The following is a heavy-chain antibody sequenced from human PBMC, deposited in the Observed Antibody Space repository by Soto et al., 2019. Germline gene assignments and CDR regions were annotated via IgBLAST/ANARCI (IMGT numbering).Heavy chain of an antibody. CDR2: INHSGGT. CDR3: ARSRRHIVSTPHDY. J-gene: IGHJ4*02. CDR1: GGSFSGYY. Sequence: SETLSLTCAVYGGSFSGYYWSWIRQPPGKGLEWIGKINHSGGTNYNPSLKSRVTISVDTSKNQFSLKLSSVTAADTAVYYCARSRRHIVSTPHDYWGQGTLVTVSS. D-gene: IGHD5-12*01. V-gene: IGHV4-34*01.